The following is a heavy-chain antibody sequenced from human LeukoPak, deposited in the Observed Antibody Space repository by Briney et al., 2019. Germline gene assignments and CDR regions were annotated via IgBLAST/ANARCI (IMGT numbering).Heavy chain of an antibody. CDR1: GFIFSSYV. J-gene: IGHJ4*02. CDR3: AKLNLGEMAYFDS. D-gene: IGHD2-21*01. Sequence: GGSLRLSCEASGFIFSSYVMGWVRQAPGKGLEWVSSISVGGGDTFTADSVKGRFTITRENSKNTLYLQMMGLRVEDTAIYYCAKLNLGEMAYFDSWGQGILVTVSS. V-gene: IGHV3-23*01. CDR2: ISVGGGDT.